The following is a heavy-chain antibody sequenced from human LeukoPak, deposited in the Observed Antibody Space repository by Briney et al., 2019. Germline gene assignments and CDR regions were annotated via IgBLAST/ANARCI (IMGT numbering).Heavy chain of an antibody. Sequence: GGSLRLSCAASGFTFSSYAMHWVRQAPGKGLEWVAVISYDGSNKYYADSVKGRFTISRDNSKNTLYLQMNSLRAEDTAVYYCARGSPGYCSGGSCYSGLDYWGQGTLATVSS. CDR2: ISYDGSNK. V-gene: IGHV3-30-3*01. CDR3: ARGSPGYCSGGSCYSGLDY. J-gene: IGHJ4*02. CDR1: GFTFSSYA. D-gene: IGHD2-15*01.